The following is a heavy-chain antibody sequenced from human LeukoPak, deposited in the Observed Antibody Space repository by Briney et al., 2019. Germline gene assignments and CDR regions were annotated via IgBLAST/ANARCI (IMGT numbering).Heavy chain of an antibody. Sequence: GSLRLSRAASGFTFSSYWMSWVRQAPGKGLEWVANIKQDGSEKYYVDSVKGRFTISRDNAKNSLYLQMNSLRAEDTAVYYCARDKFSGNYYDSSGYYFDYWGQGTLVTVSS. CDR1: GFTFSSYW. CDR2: IKQDGSEK. CDR3: ARDKFSGNYYDSSGYYFDY. J-gene: IGHJ4*02. D-gene: IGHD3-22*01. V-gene: IGHV3-7*01.